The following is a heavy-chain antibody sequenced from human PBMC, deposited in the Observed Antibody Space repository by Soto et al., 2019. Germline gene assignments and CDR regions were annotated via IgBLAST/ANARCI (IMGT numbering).Heavy chain of an antibody. Sequence: SETLSLTCTVSGGSISSYYWSWIRQPTGKGLEWIGYIYYSGSTNYNPSLKSRVTISVDTSKNQFSLKLSSVTAADTAVYYCARSIAIFGVVITYYFDYWGQGTLVTVSS. D-gene: IGHD3-3*01. V-gene: IGHV4-59*01. CDR1: GGSISSYY. J-gene: IGHJ4*02. CDR3: ARSIAIFGVVITYYFDY. CDR2: IYYSGST.